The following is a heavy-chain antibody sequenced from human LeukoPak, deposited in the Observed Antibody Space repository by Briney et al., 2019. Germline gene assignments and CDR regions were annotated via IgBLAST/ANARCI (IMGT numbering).Heavy chain of an antibody. D-gene: IGHD3-22*01. CDR2: IYNSGST. J-gene: IGHJ3*02. CDR1: GGSITSGDYY. CDR3: AKTQTMMGAFDI. V-gene: IGHV4-30-4*01. Sequence: SETLSLTCTVSGGSITSGDYYWSWIRQPPGKGLEWIGYIYNSGSTYYNPSLKSRVTISVDTSKKQFSLKPSSVTAADTAVYYCAKTQTMMGAFDIWGQGTKVTVSS.